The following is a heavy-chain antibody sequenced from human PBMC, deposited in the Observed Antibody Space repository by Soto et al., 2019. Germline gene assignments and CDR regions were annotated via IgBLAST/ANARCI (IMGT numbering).Heavy chain of an antibody. D-gene: IGHD2-2*01. J-gene: IGHJ6*03. CDR1: GFTFSSYG. CDR3: AREGRDIVVVPAADSYYYYYYMDV. CDR2: IWYDGSNK. Sequence: GGSLRLSCAASGFTFSSYGMHWVRQAPGKGLEWVAVIWYDGSNKYYADSVKGRFTISRDNSKNTLYLQMNSLRAEDTAVYYCAREGRDIVVVPAADSYYYYYYMDVWGKGTTVTVS. V-gene: IGHV3-33*01.